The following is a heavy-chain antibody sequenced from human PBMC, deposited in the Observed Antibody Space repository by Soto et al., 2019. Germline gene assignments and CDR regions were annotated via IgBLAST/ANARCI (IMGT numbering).Heavy chain of an antibody. J-gene: IGHJ4*02. CDR3: ARETRTEARFVG. Sequence: QVQLVQSGAEVKKPGSSVKVSCKASGGTFSSYTISWVRQAPGQGLEWMGRIIPILGIANYAQKFQGRVTITADKSTSTAYMELSSLRSEDTAVYYCARETRTEARFVGWGQGTLVTVSS. D-gene: IGHD2-15*01. V-gene: IGHV1-69*08. CDR1: GGTFSSYT. CDR2: IIPILGIA.